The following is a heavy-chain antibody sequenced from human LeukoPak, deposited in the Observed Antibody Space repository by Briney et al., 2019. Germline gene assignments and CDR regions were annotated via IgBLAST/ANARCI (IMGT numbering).Heavy chain of an antibody. CDR3: ARGRSDSSGSAEYFQH. V-gene: IGHV1-46*01. D-gene: IGHD3-22*01. Sequence: GASVKVSCKASGYTFTSYYMHWVRQAPGQGLEWMGIINPSGGSTSYAQKFQGRVTMTRDTSASTVYMELSSLRSEDTAVYYCARGRSDSSGSAEYFQHWGQGTLVTVSS. CDR1: GYTFTSYY. J-gene: IGHJ1*01. CDR2: INPSGGST.